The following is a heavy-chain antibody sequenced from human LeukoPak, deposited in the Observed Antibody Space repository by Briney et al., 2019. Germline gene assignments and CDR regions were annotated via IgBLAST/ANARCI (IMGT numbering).Heavy chain of an antibody. CDR3: ARGATMVRGVIPNWFDP. J-gene: IGHJ5*02. Sequence: ASVKVSCKASGYTFTGYYMHWVRQAPGQGLEWMGRMNPNSGNTGYAQKFQGRVTMTRNTSISTAYMELSSLRSEDTAVYYCARGATMVRGVIPNWFDPWGQGTLVTVSS. V-gene: IGHV1-8*02. D-gene: IGHD3-10*01. CDR2: MNPNSGNT. CDR1: GYTFTGYY.